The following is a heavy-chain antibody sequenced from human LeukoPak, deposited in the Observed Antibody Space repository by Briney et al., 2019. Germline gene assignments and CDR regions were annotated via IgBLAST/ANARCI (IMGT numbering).Heavy chain of an antibody. CDR1: GFTFITYG. J-gene: IGHJ3*02. CDR3: ARTGESHAFDI. D-gene: IGHD1-26*01. Sequence: PGGSLRLSCAASGFTFITYGMHWVRQAPGKGLEWVAFIRYDGNNKYYADSVKGRFTISRDNSKKTLYLEMNSLRVEDTAVYYCARTGESHAFDIWGQGTMVTVSS. V-gene: IGHV3-30*02. CDR2: IRYDGNNK.